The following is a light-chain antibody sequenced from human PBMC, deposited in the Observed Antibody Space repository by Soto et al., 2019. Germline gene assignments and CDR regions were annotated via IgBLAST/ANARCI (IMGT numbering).Light chain of an antibody. V-gene: IGLV1-44*01. CDR2: TNN. CDR3: AAWDDSLSAVV. J-gene: IGLJ2*01. Sequence: QSVLTQPPSASGTPGQRVTISCSGSSSNIGTYSVNWYQQLPGAAPKLLIYTNNQRPSGVVDRFSGSKSGTSASLAISGLQSGDEAKSYCAAWDDSLSAVVFGSGTKLTVL. CDR1: SSNIGTYS.